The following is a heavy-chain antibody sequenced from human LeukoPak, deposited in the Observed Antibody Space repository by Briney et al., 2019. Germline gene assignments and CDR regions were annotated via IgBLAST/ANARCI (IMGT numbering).Heavy chain of an antibody. CDR1: GFIVSSNY. CDR3: AKSLYGGCDY. J-gene: IGHJ4*02. CDR2: IFSSGST. D-gene: IGHD3-16*02. Sequence: GGSLRLSCAASGFIVSSNYMSWVRQAPGKGLEWVSVIFSSGSTYYADSVKGRFTIFRDNSKNTVYLQMNSLRVEDTAVYYCAKSLYGGCDYWGQGTVVTVSS. V-gene: IGHV3-53*01.